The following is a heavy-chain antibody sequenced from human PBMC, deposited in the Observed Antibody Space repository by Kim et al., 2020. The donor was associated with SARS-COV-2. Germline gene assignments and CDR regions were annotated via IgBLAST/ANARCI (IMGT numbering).Heavy chain of an antibody. J-gene: IGHJ4*02. V-gene: IGHV3-74*01. Sequence: GGSLRLSCAASGFTFSTYWMHWVRQGPGKGLEWVSRIQGDGRGTNYADSVRGRFTISRDNAQNKVYLQMNSLRAEDTAVYYCARDLFTWANSPDDWGQGTLVTVSS. CDR2: IQGDGRGT. D-gene: IGHD1-26*01. CDR3: ARDLFTWANSPDD. CDR1: GFTFSTYW.